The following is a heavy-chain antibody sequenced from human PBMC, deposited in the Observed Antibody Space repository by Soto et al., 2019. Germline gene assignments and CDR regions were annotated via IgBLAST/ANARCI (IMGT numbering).Heavy chain of an antibody. V-gene: IGHV4-59*01. Sequence: SETLSLTCTVSGGSISSYYWSWIRQPPGKGLEWIGYIYYSGSTNYNPSLKSRVTISVDTSKNQFSLKLSSVTAADTAVYYCAGAAQLDYYYMDVWGKGTTVTVSS. CDR1: GGSISSYY. CDR2: IYYSGST. J-gene: IGHJ6*03. D-gene: IGHD6-13*01. CDR3: AGAAQLDYYYMDV.